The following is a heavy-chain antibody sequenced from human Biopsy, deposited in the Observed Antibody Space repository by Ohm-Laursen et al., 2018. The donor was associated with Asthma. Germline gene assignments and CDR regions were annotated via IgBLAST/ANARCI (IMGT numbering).Heavy chain of an antibody. Sequence: PGTLSLTCTVSGGSITSSSYYWGWIRQPPGKGMEWIGSMYHSGSSYYHPSLKSRATISVDTSKNQLSLKMSSVTAADTAVYFCVRHQYSSSWSTFDYWGQGALVTVSS. D-gene: IGHD3-22*01. J-gene: IGHJ4*02. CDR2: MYHSGSS. CDR1: GGSITSSSYY. V-gene: IGHV4-39*01. CDR3: VRHQYSSSWSTFDY.